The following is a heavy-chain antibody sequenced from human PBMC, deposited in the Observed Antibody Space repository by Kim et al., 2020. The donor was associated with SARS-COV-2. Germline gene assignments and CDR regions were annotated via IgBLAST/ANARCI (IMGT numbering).Heavy chain of an antibody. CDR2: ISGSGGST. J-gene: IGHJ3*02. Sequence: GGSLRLSCAASGFTFSSYAMSWVRQAPGKGLEWVSAISGSGGSTYYADSVKGRFTISRDNSKNTLYLQMNSLRAEDTAVYYCAKGDDILTGYYTNLAFDIWGQGTMVTVSS. D-gene: IGHD3-9*01. CDR1: GFTFSSYA. CDR3: AKGDDILTGYYTNLAFDI. V-gene: IGHV3-23*01.